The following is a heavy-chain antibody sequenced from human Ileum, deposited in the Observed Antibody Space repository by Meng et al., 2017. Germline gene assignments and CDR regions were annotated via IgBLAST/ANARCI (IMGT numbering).Heavy chain of an antibody. CDR2: IYSSGIT. CDR3: ARAADGGNYRGWYFDL. CDR1: VRARRRAVYY. Sequence: LSLTSDIPVRARRRAVYYWRMLGQHPGKGLECIEYIYSSGITYYSPSIKSLATITVDRSKNQFSLRLTSVAAADTAVYYCARAADGGNYRGWYFDLWGRDTLVTVSS. V-gene: IGHV4-31*01. J-gene: IGHJ2*01. D-gene: IGHD4/OR15-4a*01.